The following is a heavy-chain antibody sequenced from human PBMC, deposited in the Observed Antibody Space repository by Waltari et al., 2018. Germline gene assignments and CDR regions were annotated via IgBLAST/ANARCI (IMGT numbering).Heavy chain of an antibody. CDR1: GYTFTSYG. J-gene: IGHJ4*02. Sequence: QVHLVQSGAEVKKPGASVKVSCKASGYTFTSYGISWVRQAPGQGLEWMGWLSAYNGNTNYAKKVQGRVTMTTDTSTRTGYMELGSLRSDDTAVYYCARDLGITIFGVVDYWGQGTLVTVSS. D-gene: IGHD3-3*01. CDR3: ARDLGITIFGVVDY. CDR2: LSAYNGNT. V-gene: IGHV1-18*01.